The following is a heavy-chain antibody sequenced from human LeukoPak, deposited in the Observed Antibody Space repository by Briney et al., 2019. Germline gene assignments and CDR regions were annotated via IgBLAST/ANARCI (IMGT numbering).Heavy chain of an antibody. CDR3: ASPDNSYGYIDY. V-gene: IGHV1-69*05. D-gene: IGHD5-18*01. CDR1: GGTFSSYA. J-gene: IGHJ4*02. Sequence: ASVKVSCEASGGTFSSYAISWVRQPPGQGLEWMGGIIPIFGTANYAQKFQGRVTITTDESTSTAYMELSSLRSEDTAVYYCASPDNSYGYIDYWGQGTLVTVSS. CDR2: IIPIFGTA.